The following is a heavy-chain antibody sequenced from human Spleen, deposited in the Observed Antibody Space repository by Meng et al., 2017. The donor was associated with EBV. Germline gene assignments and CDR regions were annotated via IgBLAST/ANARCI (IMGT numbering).Heavy chain of an antibody. CDR3: ARGRVILVVVAATGSPLYNWFDP. D-gene: IGHD2-15*01. J-gene: IGHJ5*02. V-gene: IGHV4-34*01. CDR2: INHSGGT. Sequence: PVGGGLLHPSVSHPLAGAVYGVSFSGYYWCGFRQPRGKGLGWSGEINHSGGTNYNPDLKTRVSISLDTAKNLCSLKLGSVTGADTAVYYCARGRVILVVVAATGSPLYNWFDPWGQGTLVTVSS. CDR1: GVSFSGYY.